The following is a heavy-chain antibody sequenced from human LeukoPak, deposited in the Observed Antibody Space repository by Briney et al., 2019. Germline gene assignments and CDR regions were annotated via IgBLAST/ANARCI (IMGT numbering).Heavy chain of an antibody. D-gene: IGHD3-22*01. Sequence: SETLSLTCTVSGGSISSYYWSWIRQPPGKGLEWIEYIYDSGSTNYNPSLKSRVTISVDTSKNQFSLKLSSVTDADTAVYYCACLTTADAFDIWGQGTMVTVSS. CDR1: GGSISSYY. CDR2: IYDSGST. J-gene: IGHJ3*02. V-gene: IGHV4-59*01. CDR3: ACLTTADAFDI.